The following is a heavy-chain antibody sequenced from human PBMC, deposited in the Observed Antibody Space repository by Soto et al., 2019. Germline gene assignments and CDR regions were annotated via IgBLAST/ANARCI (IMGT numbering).Heavy chain of an antibody. V-gene: IGHV3-74*03. CDR2: LSSDGFGT. CDR3: AKSIAVAAGWFDP. J-gene: IGHJ5*02. CDR1: GFTLSAYW. D-gene: IGHD6-19*01. Sequence: EVHLVESGGDLVQPGGSLRLSCAASGFTLSAYWMHWVRQAPGRGLEWVSRLSSDGFGTAYADSVKGRFTISRDNAKNTLYLQMDSLRPEDTAVYYCAKSIAVAAGWFDPWGQGALVTVSS.